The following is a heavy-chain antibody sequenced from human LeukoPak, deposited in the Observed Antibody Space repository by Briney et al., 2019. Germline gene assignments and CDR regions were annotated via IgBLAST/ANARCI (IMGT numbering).Heavy chain of an antibody. Sequence: SETLSLTCTVSGGSMNNYYWTWIRQPPGKGLEWIGYIYYSGSTNYNPPLKSRVTISVDTSKNQFSLKLSSVTAADSAVHYCARPREQWLGNDAFDIWGQGTMVTVSS. CDR3: ARPREQWLGNDAFDI. V-gene: IGHV4-59*08. J-gene: IGHJ3*02. CDR2: IYYSGST. CDR1: GGSMNNYY. D-gene: IGHD6-19*01.